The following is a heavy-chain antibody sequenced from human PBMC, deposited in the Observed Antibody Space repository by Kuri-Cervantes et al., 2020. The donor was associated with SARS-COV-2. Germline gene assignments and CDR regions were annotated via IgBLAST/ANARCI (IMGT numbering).Heavy chain of an antibody. CDR1: GFTFSSYG. J-gene: IGHJ5*02. D-gene: IGHD2-2*01. CDR2: IRYDGSNK. Sequence: GESLKISCAASGFTFSSYGMHWVRRAPGKGLEWVAFIRYDGSNKYYADSVKGRFTISRDNPKNTLYLQMNSLRAEDTAVYYCAKGGYCSSTSCSPRWFDPWGQGTLVTVSS. V-gene: IGHV3-30*02. CDR3: AKGGYCSSTSCSPRWFDP.